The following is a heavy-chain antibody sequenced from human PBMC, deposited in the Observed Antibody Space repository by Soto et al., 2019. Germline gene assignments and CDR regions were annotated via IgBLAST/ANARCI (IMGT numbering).Heavy chain of an antibody. CDR1: GFTFSSYG. Sequence: QVQLVESGGGVVQPGRSLRLSCAASGFTFSSYGMHWVRQAPGKGLEWVAVIWYDGSNKYYADSVKGRFTISRDNSKNTLYLQMNSLRAEDTAVYYCASGGDGGYCSGGSCYSRRYYGMDVWGQGTTVTVSS. D-gene: IGHD2-15*01. J-gene: IGHJ6*02. CDR2: IWYDGSNK. CDR3: ASGGDGGYCSGGSCYSRRYYGMDV. V-gene: IGHV3-33*01.